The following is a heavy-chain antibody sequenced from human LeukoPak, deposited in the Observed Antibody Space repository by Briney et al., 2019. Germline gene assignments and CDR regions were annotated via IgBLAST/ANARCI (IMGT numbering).Heavy chain of an antibody. CDR2: ISYDGSNK. D-gene: IGHD3-22*01. Sequence: GRSLRLSCAASGFTFSSYAMHWVRQAPGKGLEWVAVISYDGSNKYYADSVKGRFTISRDNSKNTLYLQMNSLRAEDTAVYYCARDSCYYDSSGSDYWGQGTLVTVSS. CDR1: GFTFSSYA. J-gene: IGHJ4*02. CDR3: ARDSCYYDSSGSDY. V-gene: IGHV3-30-3*01.